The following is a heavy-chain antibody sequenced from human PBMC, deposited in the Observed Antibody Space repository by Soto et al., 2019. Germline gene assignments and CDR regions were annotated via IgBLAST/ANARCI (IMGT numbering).Heavy chain of an antibody. CDR2: INPKSGDT. CDR3: ARVKDADYRNWFDP. CDR1: GYTFSDYY. Sequence: GASVKVSCKASGYTFSDYYMHWVRQAPGQGLEWMGWINPKSGDTSYAQKFQGWVTMTRDTSISTGYMELSRLGSDDTAVYYCARVKDADYRNWFDPWGQGTLVTVSS. J-gene: IGHJ5*02. D-gene: IGHD4-17*01. V-gene: IGHV1-2*04.